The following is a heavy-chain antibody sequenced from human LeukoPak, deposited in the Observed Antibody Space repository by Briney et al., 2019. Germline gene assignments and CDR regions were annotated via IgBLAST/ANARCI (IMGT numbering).Heavy chain of an antibody. V-gene: IGHV4-30-4*01. D-gene: IGHD5-12*01. J-gene: IGHJ4*02. CDR3: ARGHSIVATDY. CDR1: GGSISSGDYY. CDR2: IYYSGST. Sequence: SETLSLTCTVSGGSISSGDYYWSWIRQPPGKGLEWTGYIYYSGSTYYNPSLKSRVTISVDTSKNQFSLKLSSVTAADTAVYYCARGHSIVATDYWGQGTLVTVSS.